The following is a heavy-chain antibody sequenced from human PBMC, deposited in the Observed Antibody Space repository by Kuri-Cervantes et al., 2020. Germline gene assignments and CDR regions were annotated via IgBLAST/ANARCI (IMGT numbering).Heavy chain of an antibody. J-gene: IGHJ6*02. CDR3: ASQEGGFGELLGWGYCYGMDV. Sequence: SETLSLTCTVSGGSISSGGYYWSWIRQHPGKGLEWIGYIYYSGSTYYNPSLKSRVTISVDTSKNQFSLKLSSVTAADTAVYYCASQEGGFGELLGWGYCYGMDVWGQGTTVTVSS. CDR2: IYYSGST. V-gene: IGHV4-31*03. D-gene: IGHD3-10*01. CDR1: GGSISSGGYY.